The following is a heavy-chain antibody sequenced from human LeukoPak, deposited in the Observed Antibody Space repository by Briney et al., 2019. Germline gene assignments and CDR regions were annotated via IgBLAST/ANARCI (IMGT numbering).Heavy chain of an antibody. CDR2: ISSNGGST. D-gene: IGHD6-13*01. J-gene: IGHJ4*02. CDR3: ARGIAAAGTYYFDY. Sequence: GGSLRLSRAASGFTFSSYAMHWVRQAPGKGLEYVSAISSNGGSTYYADSVKGRFTISRDNSKNTLYLQMGSLRAEDMAVYYCARGIAAAGTYYFDYWGQGTLVTVSS. CDR1: GFTFSSYA. V-gene: IGHV3-64*02.